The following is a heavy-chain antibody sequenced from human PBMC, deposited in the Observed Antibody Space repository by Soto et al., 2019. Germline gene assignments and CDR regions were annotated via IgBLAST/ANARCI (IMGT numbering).Heavy chain of an antibody. J-gene: IGHJ3*02. V-gene: IGHV4-34*01. Sequence: SETLSLTCAVYGGSFSGYYWSWIRQPPGKGLEWIGEINHSGSTNYNPSLKSRVTISVDTSKNQFSLKLSSVAAADTAVYYCARPMITMVRGVDAFEIWGQGTMVTVSS. D-gene: IGHD3-10*01. CDR2: INHSGST. CDR1: GGSFSGYY. CDR3: ARPMITMVRGVDAFEI.